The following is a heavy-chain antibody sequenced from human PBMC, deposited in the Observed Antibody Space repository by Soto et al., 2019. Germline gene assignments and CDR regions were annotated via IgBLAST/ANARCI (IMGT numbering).Heavy chain of an antibody. CDR3: ARDLTRLPGYMDV. Sequence: PGGSLRLSRAASGFTFSSYSVNWVRQAPGKGLEWVSYISSSSGTIYYADSVKGRFTISRDNAKNSLYLQMNSLRVEDTAVYYCARDLTRLPGYMDVWGKGTTVTVSS. CDR2: ISSSSGTI. D-gene: IGHD3-9*01. V-gene: IGHV3-48*01. CDR1: GFTFSSYS. J-gene: IGHJ6*03.